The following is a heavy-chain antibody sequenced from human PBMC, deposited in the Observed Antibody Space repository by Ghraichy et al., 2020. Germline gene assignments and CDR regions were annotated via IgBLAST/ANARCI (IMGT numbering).Heavy chain of an antibody. Sequence: GGSLRLSCAASGFTFSSYWMSWVRQAPGKGLEWVANIKQDGSEKYYVDSVKGRFTISRDNAKNSLYLQMNSLRAEDTAVYYCARGGDDIVVPHDYWGQGTLVTVSS. CDR1: GFTFSSYW. CDR3: ARGGDDIVVPHDY. D-gene: IGHD2-15*01. J-gene: IGHJ4*02. CDR2: IKQDGSEK. V-gene: IGHV3-7*03.